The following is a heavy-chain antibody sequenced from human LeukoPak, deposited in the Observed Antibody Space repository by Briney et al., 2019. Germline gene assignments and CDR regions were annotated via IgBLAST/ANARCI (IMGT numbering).Heavy chain of an antibody. J-gene: IGHJ5*02. V-gene: IGHV3-30-3*01. CDR3: ARDSSPWYYYDRSGSNGFDP. Sequence: HPGGSLRLSCAASGFTFSSYAIHWVRQAPGKGLEWVAVIAYDGGNKYYADSVKGRFTISRDNSKNTLFLQMNSLRAEGTAVYYCARDSSPWYYYDRSGSNGFDPWGQGTLVTVSS. CDR1: GFTFSSYA. D-gene: IGHD3-22*01. CDR2: IAYDGGNK.